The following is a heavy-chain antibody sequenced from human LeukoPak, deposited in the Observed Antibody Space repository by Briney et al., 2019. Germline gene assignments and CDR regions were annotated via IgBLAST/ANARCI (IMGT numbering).Heavy chain of an antibody. J-gene: IGHJ4*02. CDR2: IYYSGST. CDR3: ARQARNYCSGGSCKNGDFDY. CDR1: GGSFSGYY. V-gene: IGHV4-34*01. D-gene: IGHD2-15*01. Sequence: SETLSLTCAVYGGSFSGYYWSWIRQPPGKGLEWIGSIYYSGSTYYNPSLKSRVTISVDTSKNQFSLKLSSVTAADTAVYYCARQARNYCSGGSCKNGDFDYWGQGTLVTVSS.